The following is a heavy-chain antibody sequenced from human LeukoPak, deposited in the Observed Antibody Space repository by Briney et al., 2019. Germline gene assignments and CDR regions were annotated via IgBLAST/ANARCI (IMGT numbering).Heavy chain of an antibody. J-gene: IGHJ4*02. CDR2: ISSDGSNK. CDR1: GFTFSSYA. Sequence: GGSLRLSCTASGFTFSSYAMHWVRQAPGKGLEWVAVISSDGSNKYYADSVKGRFTISRDNSKNTLYLQMNSLRAEDTAVYYCARGMVRGQRRDYFDYWGQGTLVTVSS. V-gene: IGHV3-30*14. CDR3: ARGMVRGQRRDYFDY. D-gene: IGHD3-10*01.